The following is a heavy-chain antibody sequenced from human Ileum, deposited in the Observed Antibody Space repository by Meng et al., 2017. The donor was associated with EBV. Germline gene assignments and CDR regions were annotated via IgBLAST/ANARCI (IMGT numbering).Heavy chain of an antibody. CDR3: ARGSGAGGRDWFDP. CDR1: GYTFINHD. D-gene: IGHD3-16*01. J-gene: IGHJ5*02. V-gene: IGHV1-8*01. Sequence: QVQLVQSGAEVKKPGASCKVSCKASGYTFINHDCNWVRQAAGQGLESIGWMNSYTGNAGYAQKFRGRVTMTRDTSINTAYLEVISLTSEDTAVYYCARGSGAGGRDWFDPWGQGTLVTVSS. CDR2: MNSYTGNA.